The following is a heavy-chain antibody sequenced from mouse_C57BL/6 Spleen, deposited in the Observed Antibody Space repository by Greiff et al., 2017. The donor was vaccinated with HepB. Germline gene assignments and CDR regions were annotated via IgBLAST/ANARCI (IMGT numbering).Heavy chain of an antibody. J-gene: IGHJ2*01. D-gene: IGHD2-4*01. Sequence: EVKLMESGGGLVQPGGSMKLSCVASGFTFSNYWMNWVRQSPEKGLEWVAQIRLKSDNYATHYAESVKGRFTISRDDSKSSVYLQMNNLRAEDTGIYYCTGDDYDVREYFDYWGQGTTLTVSS. CDR1: GFTFSNYW. CDR2: IRLKSDNYAT. CDR3: TGDDYDVREYFDY. V-gene: IGHV6-3*01.